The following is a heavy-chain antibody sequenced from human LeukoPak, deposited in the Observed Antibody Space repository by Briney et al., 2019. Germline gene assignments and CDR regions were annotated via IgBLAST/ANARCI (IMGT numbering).Heavy chain of an antibody. D-gene: IGHD5-18*01. Sequence: GGSLRLSCAASGFTFSDYNMRWLRQAPGKGLEWVSSISRSGSTKYYADSVKGRFTISRDNSKNTLYLQMNSLRAEDTAVYYCARARSSYGYGDAFDIWGQGTMVTVSS. CDR2: ISRSGSTK. CDR3: ARARSSYGYGDAFDI. CDR1: GFTFSDYN. V-gene: IGHV3-11*04. J-gene: IGHJ3*02.